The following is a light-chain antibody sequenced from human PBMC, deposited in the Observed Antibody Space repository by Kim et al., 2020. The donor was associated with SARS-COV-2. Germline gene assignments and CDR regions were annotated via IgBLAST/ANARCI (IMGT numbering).Light chain of an antibody. CDR3: ATWDASLSGVV. CDR1: SSNIGSNS. CDR2: RNN. Sequence: GQRVTISCSGSSSNIGSNSIYWYQQLPGTAPKLLMYRNNQRRSGIPDRFSGSKSGTSASLAISGLRSEDEADYYCATWDASLSGVVFGGGTQLTVL. J-gene: IGLJ3*02. V-gene: IGLV1-47*01.